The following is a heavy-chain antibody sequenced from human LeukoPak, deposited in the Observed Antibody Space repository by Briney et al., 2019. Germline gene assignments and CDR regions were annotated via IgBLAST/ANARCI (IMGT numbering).Heavy chain of an antibody. D-gene: IGHD5-18*01. V-gene: IGHV3-33*06. Sequence: GGSLRLSCAAPGFTFSSYGMHWFRQAPGKGLEWVAVIWYDGSNKYYADSVKGRFTISRDNSKNTLYLQMNSPRAEDTAVYYCAKGPSDTDMATAFDYWGQGTLVTVSS. J-gene: IGHJ4*02. CDR1: GFTFSSYG. CDR3: AKGPSDTDMATAFDY. CDR2: IWYDGSNK.